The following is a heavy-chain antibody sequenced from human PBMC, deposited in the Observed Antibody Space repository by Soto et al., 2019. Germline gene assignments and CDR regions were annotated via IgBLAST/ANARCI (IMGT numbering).Heavy chain of an antibody. V-gene: IGHV4-59*08. CDR3: ARQAID. J-gene: IGHJ4*02. CDR1: GGSISDYY. Sequence: QVQLQESGPGLVKPSETLSLTCTVSGGSISDYYWSWFRQAPGKGLDWIGYVYYSGSTNYNPSLQSRVTMSVDTSKNQFSVKLSSVTAADTAVYYCARQAIDWGQGTLVTVSS. CDR2: VYYSGST.